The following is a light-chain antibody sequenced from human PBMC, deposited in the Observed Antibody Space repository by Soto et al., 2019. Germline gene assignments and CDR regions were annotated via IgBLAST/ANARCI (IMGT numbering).Light chain of an antibody. CDR2: KAS. V-gene: IGKV1-5*03. CDR3: QQYNSYPWT. CDR1: QSISSW. J-gene: IGKJ1*01. Sequence: DTQMTQSPSTLSASRGDRVTIICRASQSISSWLAWYQQKPGKAPKLLIYKASSLESGVPSRFSGSGSGTEFTLTISSLQPDDFATYYCQQYNSYPWTFGQGTKVDTK.